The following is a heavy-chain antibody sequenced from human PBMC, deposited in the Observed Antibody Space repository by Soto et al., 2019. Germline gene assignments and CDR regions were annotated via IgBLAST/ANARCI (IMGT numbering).Heavy chain of an antibody. CDR1: VGTFSSYA. J-gene: IGHJ6*02. Sequence: SVKVSCKASVGTFSSYAISWVRQAPGQGLEWMGGIIPIFGTANYAQKFQGRVTITADESTSTAYMELSSLRSEDTAVYYCARASIFGVVHTHYYYGMDVWGQGTTVTV. V-gene: IGHV1-69*13. CDR2: IIPIFGTA. CDR3: ARASIFGVVHTHYYYGMDV. D-gene: IGHD3-3*01.